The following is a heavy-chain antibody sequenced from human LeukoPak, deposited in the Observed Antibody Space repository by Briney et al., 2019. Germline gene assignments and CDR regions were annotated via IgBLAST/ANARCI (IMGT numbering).Heavy chain of an antibody. D-gene: IGHD2-15*01. Sequence: SETLSLTCTVSGGSISSYYWSWIRQPPGKGLEWIGYIYTSGSTNYNPSLKSRVTISVDTSKNQFSLKLSSVTAADTAVYYCARDVGYCSGGSCYYYGMDIWGQGTTVTVSS. V-gene: IGHV4-4*09. J-gene: IGHJ6*02. CDR3: ARDVGYCSGGSCYYYGMDI. CDR1: GGSISSYY. CDR2: IYTSGST.